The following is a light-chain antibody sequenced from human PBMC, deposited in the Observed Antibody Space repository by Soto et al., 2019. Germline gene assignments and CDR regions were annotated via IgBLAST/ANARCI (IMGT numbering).Light chain of an antibody. CDR2: GAS. J-gene: IGKJ5*01. CDR3: QQYNNWPPIT. CDR1: QSVSSN. Sequence: IVMTQTPAPLSVSPGTRAPLSCRASQSVSSNLAWYQQKPGQAPRLLIYGASTRATGIPARFSGSGSGTEFTLTISSLQSEDFAVYYCQQYNNWPPITFGQGTRLDI. V-gene: IGKV3D-15*01.